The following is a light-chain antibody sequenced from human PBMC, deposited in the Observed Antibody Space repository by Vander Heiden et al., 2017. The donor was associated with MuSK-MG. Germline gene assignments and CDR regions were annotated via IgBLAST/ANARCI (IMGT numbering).Light chain of an antibody. J-gene: IGLJ1*01. CDR2: DVS. Sequence: PDSVSGSPGQSVTISCTGTSSDGGGYKSVSWYQQDPGKAPKLIIYDVSKRPSGVPDRFSGSKSGNTASLTISGLQAEDEADYYCCSYGGTFYVFGTGTTVTVL. V-gene: IGLV2-11*01. CDR1: SSDGGGYKS. CDR3: CSYGGTFYV.